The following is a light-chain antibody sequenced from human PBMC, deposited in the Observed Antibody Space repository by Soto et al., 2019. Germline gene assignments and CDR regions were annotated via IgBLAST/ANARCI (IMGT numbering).Light chain of an antibody. CDR3: QQYGRSPRT. CDR1: QSVSSSY. Sequence: SXGERATLSCRSSQSVSSSYLAWYQQKVGQAPRLLIYDASNRATGIPDRFSGSGSGTDFTLTISRLEPEDFAVYYCQQYGRSPRTCGQGTKVDIK. V-gene: IGKV3-20*01. J-gene: IGKJ1*01. CDR2: DAS.